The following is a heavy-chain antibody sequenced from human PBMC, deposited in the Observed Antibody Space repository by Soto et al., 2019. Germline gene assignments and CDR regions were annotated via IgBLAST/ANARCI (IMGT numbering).Heavy chain of an antibody. J-gene: IGHJ6*02. CDR1: GYTFTSYG. Sequence: QVRLVQSGAEVKKPGASVKVSCKASGYTFTSYGISWVRQAPGQGLEWMGWISAYNGNTNYAQKLQGRVTMTTDTSTSTAYMELRSLRSDDTAVYYCARMGDVLRYFDWLPQSLYYYYGMDVWGQGTTVTVSS. CDR3: ARMGDVLRYFDWLPQSLYYYYGMDV. CDR2: ISAYNGNT. V-gene: IGHV1-18*04. D-gene: IGHD3-9*01.